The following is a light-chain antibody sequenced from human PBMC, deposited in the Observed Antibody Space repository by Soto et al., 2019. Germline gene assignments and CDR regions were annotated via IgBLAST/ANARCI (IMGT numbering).Light chain of an antibody. J-gene: IGLJ3*02. V-gene: IGLV2-14*01. Sequence: QSALTQPASVSGSPGQSITISCTGTSSDVGGYNYVSWYQHHPGKAPKLMIYEVSNRPSGVSNRFSGSKSGNPASLTISGLQAEDEAYYYCSSYTGSSTPVFGGGTKLTVL. CDR1: SSDVGGYNY. CDR3: SSYTGSSTPV. CDR2: EVS.